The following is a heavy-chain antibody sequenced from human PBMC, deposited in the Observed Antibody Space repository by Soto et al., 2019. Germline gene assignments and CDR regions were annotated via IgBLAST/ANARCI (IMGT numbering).Heavy chain of an antibody. D-gene: IGHD5-12*01. CDR1: GFPLSSYA. CDR2: IDGGGRRT. V-gene: IGHV3-23*01. Sequence: EVQLLESGGGLVPPGGSLRLSCAAAGFPLSSYAMSWVRQVPGKGLEWVSAIDGGGRRTYHADSVKGRFTISRDNSKNTLYLQMNTLRAEDTAIYYCAKVKRPPPPYSAYEPFDSWGQGTLVSVST. CDR3: AKVKRPPPPYSAYEPFDS. J-gene: IGHJ4*02.